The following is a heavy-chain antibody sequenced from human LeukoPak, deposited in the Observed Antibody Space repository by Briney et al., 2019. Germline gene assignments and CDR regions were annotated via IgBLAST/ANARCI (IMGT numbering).Heavy chain of an antibody. D-gene: IGHD6-13*01. J-gene: IGHJ6*02. V-gene: IGHV4-34*01. CDR2: INHSGST. CDR1: GGSFSGYY. CDR3: ARGFGTGAVRRHRNYYGMDV. Sequence: SETLSLTCAVYGGSFSGYYWSWIRQPPGKGLEWIGEINHSGSTNYNPSLKSRVTISVDTSKNQFSLKLSSVTAADTAVYYCARGFGTGAVRRHRNYYGMDVWGQGTTVTVSS.